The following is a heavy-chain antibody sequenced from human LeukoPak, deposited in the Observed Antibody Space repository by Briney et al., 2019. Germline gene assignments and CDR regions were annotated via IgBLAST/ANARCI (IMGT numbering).Heavy chain of an antibody. J-gene: IGHJ2*01. D-gene: IGHD3-22*01. CDR1: GFIFSSYA. CDR2: ISGSGGST. CDR3: AKEPHYDSRGRAYWYFDL. V-gene: IGHV3-23*01. Sequence: GGSLRLSCAASGFIFSSYAMSWVRQAPGKGLEWVSAISGSGGSTYYADSVKGRFTISRDSSKNTLSLQMNSLRAEDTAVYYCAKEPHYDSRGRAYWYFDLWGRGTLVTVSS.